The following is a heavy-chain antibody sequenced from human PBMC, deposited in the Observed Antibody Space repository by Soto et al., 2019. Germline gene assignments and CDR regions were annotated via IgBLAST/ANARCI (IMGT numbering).Heavy chain of an antibody. CDR1: GGSISSGGSY. J-gene: IGHJ6*02. V-gene: IGHV4-31*03. Sequence: QVQLQESGPGLVKPSQTLSLTCTVSGGSISSGGSYWSWIRQRPGKGLEWIGYIYYTGSTFYTPSLKSRVTVSVDTPKNQFSLNLSSVTAADTAVYYCAKAGWFGELPKYYYGMDVWGQGTTVTVSS. CDR3: AKAGWFGELPKYYYGMDV. D-gene: IGHD3-10*01. CDR2: IYYTGST.